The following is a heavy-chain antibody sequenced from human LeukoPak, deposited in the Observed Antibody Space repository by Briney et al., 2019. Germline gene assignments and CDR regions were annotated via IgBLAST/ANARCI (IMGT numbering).Heavy chain of an antibody. CDR2: ISGSGGST. Sequence: AGGSLRLSCPASGFRFSNHAMSWVRQAPGKGLEWVSTISGSGGSTYYADSVKGRFTISRDKSKNTMYLQMNSLRAEDTAIYYCAKDYSGSYYYIDWWGQGTLVTVSS. V-gene: IGHV3-23*01. J-gene: IGHJ4*02. CDR1: GFRFSNHA. CDR3: AKDYSGSYYYIDW. D-gene: IGHD1-26*01.